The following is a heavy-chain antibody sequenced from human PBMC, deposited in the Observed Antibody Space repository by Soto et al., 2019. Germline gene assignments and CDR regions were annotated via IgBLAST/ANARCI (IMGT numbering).Heavy chain of an antibody. D-gene: IGHD3-22*01. CDR3: AKAYDSSAYFPLGY. V-gene: IGHV3-23*01. CDR2: ISGSGGST. CDR1: GFTFSSYA. J-gene: IGHJ4*02. Sequence: GGSLRLSCAASGFTFSSYAMSWVSQAPGKGLEWVSAISGSGGSTYYADSVKGRFTISRDNSKNTLYLQMNSLRAEDTAVYYCAKAYDSSAYFPLGYWGQGTLVTVSS.